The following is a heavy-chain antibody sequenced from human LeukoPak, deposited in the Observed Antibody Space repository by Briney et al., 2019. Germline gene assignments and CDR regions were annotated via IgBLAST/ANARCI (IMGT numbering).Heavy chain of an antibody. D-gene: IGHD1-26*01. CDR1: GYTFTCYY. Sequence: ASVKVSCKASGYTFTCYYMHWVRQAPGQGLEWMGWINPNSGGTNYAQKFQGRVTMTRDTSISTAYMELSRLRSDDTAVYYCAREGVGWELLAAHRNNWFDPWGQGTLVTVSS. J-gene: IGHJ5*02. V-gene: IGHV1-2*02. CDR2: INPNSGGT. CDR3: AREGVGWELLAAHRNNWFDP.